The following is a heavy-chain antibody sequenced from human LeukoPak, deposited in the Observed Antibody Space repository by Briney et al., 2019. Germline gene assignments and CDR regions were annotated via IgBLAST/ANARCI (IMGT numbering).Heavy chain of an antibody. CDR3: ARDRPFVGATTVPFDH. V-gene: IGHV1-18*01. D-gene: IGHD1-26*01. J-gene: IGHJ4*02. CDR1: GYTFTSYG. Sequence: ASVKVSCKASGYTFTSYGISWVRQAPGQGLEWMGWISAYNGNTNYAQKLQGRVTMTTDTSTSTAYMELRSLRSDDTAVHYCARDRPFVGATTVPFDHWGQGTLVTVSS. CDR2: ISAYNGNT.